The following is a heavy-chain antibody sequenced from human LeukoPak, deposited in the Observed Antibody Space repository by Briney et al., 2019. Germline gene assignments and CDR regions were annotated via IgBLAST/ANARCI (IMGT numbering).Heavy chain of an antibody. V-gene: IGHV1-2*02. Sequence: ASVTVSCKASGYTFTGYYMLWVRQAPGQGLEWMGWINPNSGGTNYAQKFQGRVTMTRDKSISTAYMDLSSLRSDDTAVYYCARVGAMVLWGQGTLVTVSS. J-gene: IGHJ4*02. D-gene: IGHD5-18*01. CDR3: ARVGAMVL. CDR1: GYTFTGYY. CDR2: INPNSGGT.